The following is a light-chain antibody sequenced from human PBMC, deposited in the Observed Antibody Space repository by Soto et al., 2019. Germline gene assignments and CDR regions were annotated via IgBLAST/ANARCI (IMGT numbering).Light chain of an antibody. CDR2: AAS. J-gene: IGKJ2*01. CDR1: QGISSY. CDR3: QQLNSYPPT. Sequence: IQLTQSPSSLSASVGDRVTITCRASQGISSYLAWSQQIPGRAPKFLIYAASTLQRGVPSRLSGSGSGTDFTLTISSLQPEYFATYFCQQLNSYPPTFGQGTELEIK. V-gene: IGKV1-9*01.